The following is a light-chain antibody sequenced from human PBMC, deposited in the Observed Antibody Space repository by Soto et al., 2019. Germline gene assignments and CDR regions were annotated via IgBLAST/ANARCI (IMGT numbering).Light chain of an antibody. CDR3: QQRSNWPIT. CDR1: QPVSSTY. J-gene: IGKJ5*01. V-gene: IGKV3D-20*02. Sequence: EIVLTQSPGTLSLSPGERATLSCRASQPVSSTYLAWYQQKPGQAPRLLIYGASSRATDIPDRFSGSGSGTDFTLTISSLEPEDFAVYYCQQRSNWPITFGQGTRLEIK. CDR2: GAS.